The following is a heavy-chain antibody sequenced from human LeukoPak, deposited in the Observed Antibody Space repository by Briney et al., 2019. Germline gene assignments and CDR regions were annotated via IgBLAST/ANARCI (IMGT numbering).Heavy chain of an antibody. V-gene: IGHV3-23*01. D-gene: IGHD5-24*01. CDR2: ISGSGGST. CDR3: AKDRDHPRDGYNLGGFDY. CDR1: GFTFSSYA. Sequence: GGSLRLSCAASGFTFSSYAMSWVRQAPGKGLEWVSAISGSGGSTYYADSVKGRFTISRDNSKNTLYLQVNSLRAEDTAVYYCAKDRDHPRDGYNLGGFDYWGQGSLVTVSS. J-gene: IGHJ4*02.